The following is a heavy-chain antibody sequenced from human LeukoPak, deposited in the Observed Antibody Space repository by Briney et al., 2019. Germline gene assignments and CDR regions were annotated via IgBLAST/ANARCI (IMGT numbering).Heavy chain of an antibody. J-gene: IGHJ4*02. Sequence: PGGSLRLSCAASGFTFSSYAMTWVRQGPGKGLEWVSSIRGDSRYTYYADSVKGRFIISRDNSKNTLSLRLNSLKAEDTAVYFCAKEYCSNGVCYVGFDSWGQGTLVTVSS. CDR3: AKEYCSNGVCYVGFDS. CDR1: GFTFSSYA. V-gene: IGHV3-23*01. CDR2: IRGDSRYT. D-gene: IGHD2-8*01.